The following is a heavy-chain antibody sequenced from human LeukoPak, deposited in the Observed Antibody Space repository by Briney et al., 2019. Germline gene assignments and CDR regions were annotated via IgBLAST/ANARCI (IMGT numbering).Heavy chain of an antibody. CDR2: IYYSGST. J-gene: IGHJ4*02. D-gene: IGHD3-10*01. V-gene: IGHV4-38-2*02. Sequence: PSETLSLTCTVSGYSISSGYYWSWIRQPPGKGLEWIGYIYYSGSTNYNPSLKSRVTISVDTSKNQFSLKLSSVPAADTAVYYCARVEFGVLLEYYFDYWGQGTLVTVSS. CDR3: ARVEFGVLLEYYFDY. CDR1: GYSISSGYY.